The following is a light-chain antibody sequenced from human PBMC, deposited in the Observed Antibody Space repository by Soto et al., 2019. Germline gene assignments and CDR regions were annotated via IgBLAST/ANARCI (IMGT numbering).Light chain of an antibody. J-gene: IGLJ1*01. CDR2: EVI. Sequence: QSALTQPPSASGSPGQSVTISCTGTSSDVGGYNYVSWYQQHPGKAPKLMIYEVIKRPSGVPDRFSGSKSGNTASLTVSGLQAEDEADYYCSSHANSKVFGTGTKLTVL. V-gene: IGLV2-8*01. CDR3: SSHANSKV. CDR1: SSDVGGYNY.